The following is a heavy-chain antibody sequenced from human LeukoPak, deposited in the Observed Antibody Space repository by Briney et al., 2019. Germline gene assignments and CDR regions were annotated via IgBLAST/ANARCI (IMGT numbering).Heavy chain of an antibody. D-gene: IGHD6-19*01. V-gene: IGHV3-7*01. J-gene: IGHJ4*02. CDR3: ARNSGWFRFDY. CDR2: IKEDGSDK. CDR1: GFTFSNYW. Sequence: GGSLRLSCAASGFTFSNYWMDWVRQSPGKGLEWVANIKEDGSDKYYVDSVKGRFTISRDNAKNSLYLQMNSLKAEDTAVYYCARNSGWFRFDYWGQGTLVTVSS.